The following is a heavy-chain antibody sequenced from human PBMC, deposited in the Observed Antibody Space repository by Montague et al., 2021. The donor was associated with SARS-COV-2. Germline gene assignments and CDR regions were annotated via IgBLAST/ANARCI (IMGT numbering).Heavy chain of an antibody. J-gene: IGHJ4*02. Sequence: SLRLSCAASGFTFSSYAMHWVRQAPGKGLEWVAVISYDGSNKYYADSVKGRFTISRDNSKNTLYLQMNSLRAEDTAVYYCARDVGLLNGYWGQGTLVTVSS. CDR3: ARDVGLLNGY. D-gene: IGHD2-21*02. V-gene: IGHV3-30*04. CDR2: ISYDGSNK. CDR1: GFTFSSYA.